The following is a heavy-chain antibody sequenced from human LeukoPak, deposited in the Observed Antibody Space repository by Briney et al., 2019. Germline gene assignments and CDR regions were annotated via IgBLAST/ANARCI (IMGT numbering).Heavy chain of an antibody. D-gene: IGHD3-16*01. CDR2: MNPNSGGT. V-gene: IGHV1-2*04. CDR3: ARSLPSFTCDY. Sequence: ASVKVSCKASGYTFTGYYMHWVRQAPGQGLEWMGWMNPNSGGTNYAQKFQGWVTMTRDTSISTAYMELSRLRSDDTAVYYCARSLPSFTCDYWGQGTLVPVSS. CDR1: GYTFTGYY. J-gene: IGHJ4*02.